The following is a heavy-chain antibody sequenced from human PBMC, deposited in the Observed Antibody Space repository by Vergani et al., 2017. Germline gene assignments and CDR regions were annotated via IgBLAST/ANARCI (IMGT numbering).Heavy chain of an antibody. CDR3: ARAMCSTTSCYWEFYYYMDV. Sequence: QVQLVESGGGVVQPGRSLRLSCAASGFTFSSYSIHWVRQAPGKGLEWVALISWDGGKKYYADSVRGRFTISRDNSKTTLYLQMDSLRPDDTAVYYCARAMCSTTSCYWEFYYYMDVWGKGTTVTVS. J-gene: IGHJ6*03. CDR1: GFTFSSYS. CDR2: ISWDGGKK. D-gene: IGHD2-2*01. V-gene: IGHV3-30-3*01.